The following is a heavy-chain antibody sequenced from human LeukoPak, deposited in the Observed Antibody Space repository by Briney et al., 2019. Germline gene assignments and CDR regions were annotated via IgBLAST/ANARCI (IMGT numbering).Heavy chain of an antibody. V-gene: IGHV3-64D*06. D-gene: IGHD3-10*01. CDR1: GFTFSSYA. Sequence: PGGSLRLSCSASGFTFSSYAMHWVRQAPGKGLEYVSANSSNGGSTYYADSVKGRFTISRDNSKNTLYLQMSSLRAEDTAVYYCVKSIGVGSGSFPFDPWGQGTLVTVSS. CDR2: NSSNGGST. CDR3: VKSIGVGSGSFPFDP. J-gene: IGHJ5*02.